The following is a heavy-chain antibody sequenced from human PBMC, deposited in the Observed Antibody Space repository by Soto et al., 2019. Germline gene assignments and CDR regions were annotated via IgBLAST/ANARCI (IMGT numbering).Heavy chain of an antibody. Sequence: SETLSLTCTVSGGSISSYYWSWIRQPPGKGLEWIGYIYYSGSTNYNPSLKSRVTISVDTSKNQFSLKLSSVTAADTAVYYCGRQGRDSSSWYGSAWFDPWGQGTLVTVSS. V-gene: IGHV4-59*08. CDR3: GRQGRDSSSWYGSAWFDP. J-gene: IGHJ5*02. CDR1: GGSISSYY. D-gene: IGHD6-13*01. CDR2: IYYSGST.